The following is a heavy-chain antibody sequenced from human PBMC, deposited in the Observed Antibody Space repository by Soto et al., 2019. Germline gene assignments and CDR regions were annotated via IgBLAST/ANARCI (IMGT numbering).Heavy chain of an antibody. CDR1: GFTFSSYA. D-gene: IGHD3-3*01. CDR3: ATSQFTIFGVVMRLDY. Sequence: GGSLRLSCAASGFTFSSYAMSWVRQAPGKGLEWVSAISGSGGSTYYADSVKGRFTISRDNSKNTLYLQMNSLRAEDTAVYYCATSQFTIFGVVMRLDYWGQGTLVTVSS. V-gene: IGHV3-23*01. J-gene: IGHJ4*02. CDR2: ISGSGGST.